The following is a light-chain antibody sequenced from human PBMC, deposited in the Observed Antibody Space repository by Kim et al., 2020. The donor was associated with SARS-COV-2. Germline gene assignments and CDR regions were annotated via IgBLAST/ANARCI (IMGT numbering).Light chain of an antibody. CDR2: GAS. V-gene: IGKV3-15*01. J-gene: IGKJ2*01. CDR1: QSVSSN. Sequence: PGERATLSCRASQSVSSNLAWYQQNPGQAPRLLIYGASTRATGIPARFSGSGSGTEFTLTISSLQSEDFAVYYCQQYNNWPPRRYTFGQGTKLEI. CDR3: QQYNNWPPRRYT.